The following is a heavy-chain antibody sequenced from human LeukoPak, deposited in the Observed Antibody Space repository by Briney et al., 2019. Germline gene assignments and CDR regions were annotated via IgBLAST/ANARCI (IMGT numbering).Heavy chain of an antibody. V-gene: IGHV4-59*08. CDR1: GGSISSYY. D-gene: IGHD1-26*01. CDR3: ARRSLSLPGAFDI. CDR2: IYYSGST. Sequence: SETLSLTCTVSGGSISSYYWSWIRQPPGKGLEWIGYIYYSGSTNYNPSLKSRVTISIDTSKNQFSLNLSSVTAADTAVYYCARRSLSLPGAFDIWGQGTMVTVSS. J-gene: IGHJ3*02.